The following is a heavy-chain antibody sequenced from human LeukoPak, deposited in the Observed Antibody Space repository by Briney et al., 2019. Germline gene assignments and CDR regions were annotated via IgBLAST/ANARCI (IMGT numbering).Heavy chain of an antibody. CDR3: ARYPTSYDSSGYPYAFDI. J-gene: IGHJ3*02. V-gene: IGHV4-4*07. Sequence: SETLSLTCTVFGGSISSYYWSWIRQPAGKGLEWIGRIYTSGSTNYNPSLKSRVTMSVDTSKNQFSLKLSSVTAADTAVYYCARYPTSYDSSGYPYAFDIWGQGTMVTVSS. CDR1: GGSISSYY. CDR2: IYTSGST. D-gene: IGHD3-22*01.